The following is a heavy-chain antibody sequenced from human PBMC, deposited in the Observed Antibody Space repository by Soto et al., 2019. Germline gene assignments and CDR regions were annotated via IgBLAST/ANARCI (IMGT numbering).Heavy chain of an antibody. Sequence: QVQLVESGGGVVQPGRSLRLSCAASGFTFSSYGMHWVRQAPGKGLEWVAVISYDGSNKYYADSVKGRFTISRDNSKNARYLQRNSLRAEDTAVYYCAKGGVSYYTGFDYWGQGTLVTVSS. CDR3: AKGGVSYYTGFDY. V-gene: IGHV3-30*18. CDR1: GFTFSSYG. D-gene: IGHD1-26*01. J-gene: IGHJ4*02. CDR2: ISYDGSNK.